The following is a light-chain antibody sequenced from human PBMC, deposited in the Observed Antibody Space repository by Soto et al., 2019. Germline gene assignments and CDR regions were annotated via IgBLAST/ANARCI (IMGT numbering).Light chain of an antibody. Sequence: DIQMTQSPSTLSASVGDRVTITCRASQSIIRSSAWYQQKPGKAPKLLIYTTSSLESGVPSRFSGSGSGTEFTLTISSLQPDDFATYYCQHYDSYSWTFGQGTKVEIK. V-gene: IGKV1-5*03. CDR1: QSIIRS. J-gene: IGKJ1*01. CDR2: TTS. CDR3: QHYDSYSWT.